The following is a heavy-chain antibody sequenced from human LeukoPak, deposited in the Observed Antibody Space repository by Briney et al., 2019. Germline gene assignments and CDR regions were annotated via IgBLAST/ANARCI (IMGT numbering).Heavy chain of an antibody. D-gene: IGHD3-9*01. CDR3: ARELRYFDWLPDY. J-gene: IGHJ4*02. V-gene: IGHV1-69*05. Sequence: SVKVSCKASGGTFSSYAISWVRQAPGQGLEWMGRIIPIFGTANYAQKFQGRVTITTDESTSTAYMELSSLRSEDTAVYYCARELRYFDWLPDYWGQGTLVTVSS. CDR2: IIPIFGTA. CDR1: GGTFSSYA.